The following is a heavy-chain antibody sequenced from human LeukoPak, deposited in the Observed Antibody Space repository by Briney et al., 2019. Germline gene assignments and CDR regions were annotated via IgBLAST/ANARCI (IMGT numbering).Heavy chain of an antibody. CDR1: GFTFSSYG. J-gene: IGHJ3*02. CDR2: IRYDGSNK. CDR3: AKGFIADDAFDI. V-gene: IGHV3-30*02. Sequence: GRSLRLSCAASGFTFSSYGMHWVRQAPGKGLEWVAFIRYDGSNKYYADSVKGRFTISRDNSKNTLYLQMNSLRAEDTAVYYCAKGFIADDAFDIWGQGTMVTVSS. D-gene: IGHD6-13*01.